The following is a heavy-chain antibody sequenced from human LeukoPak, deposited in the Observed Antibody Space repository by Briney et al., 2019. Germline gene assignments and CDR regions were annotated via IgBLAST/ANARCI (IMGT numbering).Heavy chain of an antibody. V-gene: IGHV4-59*11. CDR2: IYSSGST. J-gene: IGHJ6*03. Sequence: SETLSLTCTVSGGSISSHYWSWIRQPPGKGLEWIGYIYSSGSTNYNPSLKSRVTISVDTSKNQFSLKLSSVTAADTAVYYCARVNYYYYMDVWGKGTTVTVSS. CDR3: ARVNYYYYMDV. CDR1: GGSISSHY.